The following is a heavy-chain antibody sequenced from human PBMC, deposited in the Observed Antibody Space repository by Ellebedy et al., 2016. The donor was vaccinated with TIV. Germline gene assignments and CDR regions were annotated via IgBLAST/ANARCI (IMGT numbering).Heavy chain of an antibody. J-gene: IGHJ3*02. D-gene: IGHD5-24*01. CDR1: GFTFSSYA. CDR3: ARPWVEMATIGDAFDI. V-gene: IGHV3-23*01. Sequence: GESLKISCAASGFTFSSYAMSWVRQAPGKGLEWVSAISGRGGSTYYADAVKGRFTISRDNSKNTLYLHMKSLRAEDTAVYYCARPWVEMATIGDAFDIWGQGTMVTVSS. CDR2: ISGRGGST.